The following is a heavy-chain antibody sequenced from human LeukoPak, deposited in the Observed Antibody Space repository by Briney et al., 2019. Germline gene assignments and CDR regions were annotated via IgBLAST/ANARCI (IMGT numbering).Heavy chain of an antibody. CDR3: ARARPHWGEESGIDY. D-gene: IGHD1-14*01. J-gene: IGHJ4*02. CDR2: IYYSGST. Sequence: PSETLSLTCIVSGGSVSSGSYYWSWIRQPPGKRLEWIGYIYYSGSTNYNPSLKSRVTISVDTSKNQFSLKLSSVTAADTAVYYCARARPHWGEESGIDYWGQGTLVTVSS. CDR1: GGSVSSGSYY. V-gene: IGHV4-61*01.